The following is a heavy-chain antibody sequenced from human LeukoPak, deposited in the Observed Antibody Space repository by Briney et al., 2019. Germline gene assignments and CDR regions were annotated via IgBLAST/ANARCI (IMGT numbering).Heavy chain of an antibody. CDR2: ISSSSSTI. CDR1: GFTFSSYS. J-gene: IGHJ6*02. Sequence: GGSLRLSCAASGFTFSSYSMNWGRQAPGKGLEWVSYISSSSSTIYYADSVKGRFTISRDNAKNSLYLQMNSLRDEDTAVYYCARLVITFGGVIVGFDYYYGMDVWGQGTTVTISS. D-gene: IGHD3-16*02. CDR3: ARLVITFGGVIVGFDYYYGMDV. V-gene: IGHV3-48*02.